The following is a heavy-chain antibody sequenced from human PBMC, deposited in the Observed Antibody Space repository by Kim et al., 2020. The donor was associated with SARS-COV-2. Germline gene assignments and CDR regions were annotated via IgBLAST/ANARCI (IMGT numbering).Heavy chain of an antibody. D-gene: IGHD3-10*01. CDR3: ARHTSNSLEELLHFDY. J-gene: IGHJ4*02. Sequence: LKRRVTISVDTSYNHFSLKLSSVTAADTAVYYCARHTSNSLEELLHFDYWGQGTLVTVSS. V-gene: IGHV4-39*01.